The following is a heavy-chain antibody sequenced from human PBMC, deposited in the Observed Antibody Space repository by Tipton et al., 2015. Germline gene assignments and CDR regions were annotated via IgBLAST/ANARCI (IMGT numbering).Heavy chain of an antibody. Sequence: SLRLSCAASGFTFNNYWMHWVRQAPGKGLEWVSLFSRTGAYIYYADSVKGRFTISRDNAKSSLYLQMNSLRAEDSAIYYCARGRFGDLPYFDSWGQGTLVTVSS. V-gene: IGHV3-21*01. CDR1: GFTFNNYW. CDR3: ARGRFGDLPYFDS. D-gene: IGHD3-10*01. CDR2: FSRTGAYI. J-gene: IGHJ4*02.